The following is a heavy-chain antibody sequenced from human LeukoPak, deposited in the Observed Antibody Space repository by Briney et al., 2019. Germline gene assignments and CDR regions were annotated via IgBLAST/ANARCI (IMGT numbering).Heavy chain of an antibody. Sequence: PSETLSLTCAVYGGSFSGYYWSWIRQPPGKGLEWIGGINHSGSTNYNPSLKSRVTMSVDTSKNQFSLKMSSVTAADTAVYYCARHKIGYYYGSGSQYYFDYWGQGTLVTVSS. D-gene: IGHD3-10*01. CDR2: INHSGST. V-gene: IGHV4-34*01. CDR3: ARHKIGYYYGSGSQYYFDY. J-gene: IGHJ4*02. CDR1: GGSFSGYY.